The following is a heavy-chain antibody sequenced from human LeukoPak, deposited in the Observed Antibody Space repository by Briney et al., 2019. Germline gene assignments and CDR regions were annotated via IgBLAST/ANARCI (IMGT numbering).Heavy chain of an antibody. CDR1: GVTSRSYS. V-gene: IGHV3-48*01. CDR3: ARDFWAIGGAY. D-gene: IGHD3-16*01. Sequence: VGSLRLSCAASGVTSRSYSMNSGRDAPGKGVEWVSYISSSISTIYYADSVKGRFTISRDNAKNSLYLQMNSLSAEDTAVYYCARDFWAIGGAYWGQGTLVTVSS. J-gene: IGHJ4*02. CDR2: ISSSISTI.